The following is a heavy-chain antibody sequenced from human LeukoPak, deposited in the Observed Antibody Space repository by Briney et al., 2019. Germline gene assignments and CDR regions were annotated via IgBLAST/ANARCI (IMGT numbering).Heavy chain of an antibody. J-gene: IGHJ4*02. D-gene: IGHD4-17*01. Sequence: SETLSLTCTVSGGSISSYYWSWIRQLPGKGLEWIGYIYYSGSTNYNPSLKSRVTISVDTSKDQFSLKLTSVTAADTAMYYCARGDGDYNDYWGQGTLVTVSS. V-gene: IGHV4-59*01. CDR3: ARGDGDYNDY. CDR2: IYYSGST. CDR1: GGSISSYY.